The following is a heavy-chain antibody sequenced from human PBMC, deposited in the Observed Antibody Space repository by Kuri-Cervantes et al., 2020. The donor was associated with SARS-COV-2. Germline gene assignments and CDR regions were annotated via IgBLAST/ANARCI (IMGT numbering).Heavy chain of an antibody. Sequence: SETLSPTCTVSGYSISSGYYWGWIRQPPGKGRGWSVSIYHSGSTYYNPSLKSRVTISVDPSKNQFSLKLSCVTAADTAVYFCARPSIAARADAFDFWGQGTMVTVSS. J-gene: IGHJ3*01. CDR2: IYHSGST. D-gene: IGHD6-6*01. V-gene: IGHV4-38-2*02. CDR3: ARPSIAARADAFDF. CDR1: GYSISSGYY.